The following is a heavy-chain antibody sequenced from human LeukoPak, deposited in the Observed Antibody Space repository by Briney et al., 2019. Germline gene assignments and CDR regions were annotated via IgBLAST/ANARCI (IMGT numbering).Heavy chain of an antibody. CDR2: ISAYNGNT. CDR1: GYTFTSYG. Sequence: GASVKVSCKASGYTFTSYGISWVRQAPGQGLEWMGWISAYNGNTNYAQKLQGRVTMTTDTSTSTAYMELRSLRSDDTAVYYCARSEHWGGFTYYDISIWGQGTLVTVSS. D-gene: IGHD3-9*01. V-gene: IGHV1-18*01. CDR3: ARSEHWGGFTYYDISI. J-gene: IGHJ4*02.